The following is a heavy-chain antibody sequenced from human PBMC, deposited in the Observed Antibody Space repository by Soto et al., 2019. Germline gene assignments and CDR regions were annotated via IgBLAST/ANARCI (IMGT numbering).Heavy chain of an antibody. CDR2: INYNGIT. CDR3: ARDHPVYQTAGGSVDY. J-gene: IGHJ4*02. V-gene: IGHV4-30-4*01. D-gene: IGHD3-10*01. Sequence: QVQLQESGPGLVKPSQTLSLTCAVSGDSISSGDHYWSWIRQPPGKALEWMGYINYNGITYYNRSLVSRVTITVDTSRNQFSLRLTSVTAADTAVYYCARDHPVYQTAGGSVDYWGQGTPVTVSS. CDR1: GDSISSGDHY.